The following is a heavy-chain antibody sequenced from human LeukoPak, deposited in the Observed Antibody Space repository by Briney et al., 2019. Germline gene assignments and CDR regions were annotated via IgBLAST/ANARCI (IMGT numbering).Heavy chain of an antibody. CDR2: TSAYNGNT. Sequence: ASVKVSCKASGYTFTSYGISWVRQAPGQGLEWMGWTSAYNGNTNYAQKLQGRVTMTTDTSTSTAYMELRSLRSDDTAVYYCARVPSSGYYYYYYGMDVWGQGTTVTVSS. J-gene: IGHJ6*02. CDR3: ARVPSSGYYYYYYGMDV. D-gene: IGHD3-22*01. V-gene: IGHV1-18*01. CDR1: GYTFTSYG.